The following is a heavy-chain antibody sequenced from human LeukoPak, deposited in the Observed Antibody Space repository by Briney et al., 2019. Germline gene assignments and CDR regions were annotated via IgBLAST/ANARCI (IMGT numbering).Heavy chain of an antibody. J-gene: IGHJ4*02. CDR3: ARDSSSPYGSGTFDY. D-gene: IGHD3-10*01. CDR1: GGSISSGGYY. CDR2: IYDSGST. Sequence: SETLSLTCAVSGGSISSGGYYWSWNRQHPGRGLEWTGYIYDSGSTYNNPSLKSRVTLPVNTSKNQFTLKLSPVTAGTPALYSCARDSSSPYGSGTFDYWGQGTLVTVSS. V-gene: IGHV4-31*11.